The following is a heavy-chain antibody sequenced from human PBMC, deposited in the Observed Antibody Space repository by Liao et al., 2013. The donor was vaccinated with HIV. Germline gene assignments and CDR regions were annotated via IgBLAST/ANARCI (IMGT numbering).Heavy chain of an antibody. CDR2: IYTNEIT. J-gene: IGHJ6*03. CDR3: AREKGSYDFWSGPYYMDV. V-gene: IGHV4-59*10. CDR1: GGSISGYF. D-gene: IGHD3-3*01. Sequence: QVQLQQWGAGLLKSSETLSLTCTVSGGSISGYFWTWIRQPAGKGLEWIGRIYTNEITNYNPSLNSRVTLSVDTSKNQFSLKLTSVTVADTAVYYCAREKGSYDFWSGPYYMDVWGKGTTVTVSS.